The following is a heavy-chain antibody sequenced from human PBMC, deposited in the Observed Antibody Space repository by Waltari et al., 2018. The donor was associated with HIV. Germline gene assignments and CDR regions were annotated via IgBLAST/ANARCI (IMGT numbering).Heavy chain of an antibody. CDR2: IYYSGST. CDR3: ARGIPPLHSSSSSSLDY. Sequence: QVQLQESGPGLVKPSETLSLTCTVSGGSVSSGSYYWSWIRQPPGKGLEWIGYIYYSGSTNYNPSLKSRVTISVDTSKNQFSLKLSSVTAADTAVYYCARGIPPLHSSSSSSLDYWGQGTLVTVSS. V-gene: IGHV4-61*01. J-gene: IGHJ4*02. CDR1: GGSVSSGSYY. D-gene: IGHD6-6*01.